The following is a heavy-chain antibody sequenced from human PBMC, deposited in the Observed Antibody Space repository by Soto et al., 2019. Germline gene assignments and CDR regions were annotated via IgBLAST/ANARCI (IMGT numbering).Heavy chain of an antibody. Sequence: GGSLRLSCVASGFAFSSYGMHWVRQAPGKGLEWVAVISYDGSNKYYADSVKGRFTISRDNSKNTLYLQMNSLRAEDTAVYYCAKEKNYAAIFGVDYGMDVWGQGTTVTVSS. V-gene: IGHV3-30*18. CDR3: AKEKNYAAIFGVDYGMDV. J-gene: IGHJ6*02. CDR2: ISYDGSNK. CDR1: GFAFSSYG. D-gene: IGHD3-3*01.